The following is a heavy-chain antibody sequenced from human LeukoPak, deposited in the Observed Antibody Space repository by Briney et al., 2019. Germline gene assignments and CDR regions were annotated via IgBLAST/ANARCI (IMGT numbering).Heavy chain of an antibody. J-gene: IGHJ4*02. CDR1: GYTFTGYY. V-gene: IGHV1-2*02. CDR2: INPNSGGT. D-gene: IGHD3-10*01. Sequence: GASVKVSCKASGYTFTGYYIHWVRQAPGQGLEWMGCINPNSGGTKYAQKFQGRVTMTRDTSISTAYMELSGLRSGATAVYYCARGAPRGIINHDYWGQGTLVTVSS. CDR3: ARGAPRGIINHDY.